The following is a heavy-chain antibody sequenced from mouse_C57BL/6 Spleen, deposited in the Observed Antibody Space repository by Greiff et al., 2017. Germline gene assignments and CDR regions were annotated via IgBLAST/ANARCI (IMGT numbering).Heavy chain of an antibody. CDR1: GFTFSDYG. Sequence: EVKLMESGGGLVKPGGSLKLSCAASGFTFSDYGMHWVRQAPEKGLEWVAYISSGSSTIYYADTVKGRFTISRDNAKNTLFLQMTSLRSEDTAMYYCASFITTVMDYWGQGTSVTVSS. CDR2: ISSGSSTI. V-gene: IGHV5-17*01. J-gene: IGHJ4*01. D-gene: IGHD1-1*01. CDR3: ASFITTVMDY.